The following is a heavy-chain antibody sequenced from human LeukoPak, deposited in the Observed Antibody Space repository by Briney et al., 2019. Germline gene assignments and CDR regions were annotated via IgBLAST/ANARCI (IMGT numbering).Heavy chain of an antibody. CDR1: GYSISSGYY. D-gene: IGHD5-18*01. J-gene: IGHJ4*02. Sequence: SETLSLTCTVSGYSISSGYYWGWIRQPPGKGLEWIGSIYHSGSTYYNPSLKSRVTISVDTSKNQFSLKLSSVTAADTAVYYCARMVRQLWIRGTFDYWGQGTLVTVSS. CDR3: ARMVRQLWIRGTFDY. V-gene: IGHV4-38-2*02. CDR2: IYHSGST.